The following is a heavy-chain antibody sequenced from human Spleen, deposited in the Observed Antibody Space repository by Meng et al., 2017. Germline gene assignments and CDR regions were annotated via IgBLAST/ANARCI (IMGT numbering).Heavy chain of an antibody. J-gene: IGHJ4*02. CDR3: ARDLKLGADY. CDR1: GFTSRSYS. V-gene: IGHV3-21*01. CDR2: ITPSFSV. D-gene: IGHD3-10*01. Sequence: GGSLRLSCAASGFTSRSYSMNWVRQAPGKGLEWVSSITPSFSVFYADSVKGRFTVPRNNAKNSVFLQLNSQAVDDTAVYYCARDLKLGADYWGQGTLVTVSS.